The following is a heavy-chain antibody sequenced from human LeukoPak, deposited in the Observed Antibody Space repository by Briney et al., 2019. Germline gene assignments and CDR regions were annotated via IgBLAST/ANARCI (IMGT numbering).Heavy chain of an antibody. CDR1: GGSFSGYF. V-gene: IGHV4-34*01. CDR3: ARDLLEDMVATF. Sequence: SSETLSLTCAVYGGSFSGYFWSWIRQPPGKGLEWLGEVNYNGSNYNPSLKSRVTMSVDTSKNQFSLKLRSVTAADTAVYYCARDLLEDMVATFWGQGTLVTVSS. J-gene: IGHJ4*02. CDR2: VNYNGS. D-gene: IGHD5-12*01.